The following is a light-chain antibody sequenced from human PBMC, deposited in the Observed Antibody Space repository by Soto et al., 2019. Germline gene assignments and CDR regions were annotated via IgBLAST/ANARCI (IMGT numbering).Light chain of an antibody. Sequence: QSALTQPPSVSAAPGQTVTISCSGGSSNIGNNYVSWYQQLPGTAPKLLIYDNNKRPSGIPDRFSGSKSGTSATLGITGLQTGDEAHYYCGTWDDSLSSGVFGGGTKLTVL. CDR2: DNN. J-gene: IGLJ2*01. V-gene: IGLV1-51*01. CDR3: GTWDDSLSSGV. CDR1: SSNIGNNY.